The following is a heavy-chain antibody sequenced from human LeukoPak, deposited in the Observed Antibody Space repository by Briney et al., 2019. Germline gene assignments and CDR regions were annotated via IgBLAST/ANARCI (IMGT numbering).Heavy chain of an antibody. Sequence: PSETLSLTCAVYGGSFSGYSWSWIRQPPGQGLEWIGEIYHSGSTNYNPSLKSRVTISVDTSKNQFSLKLSSVTAADTAVYYCARRVGSRNRAFYYYMDVWGKGTTVTISS. CDR1: GGSFSGYS. V-gene: IGHV4-34*01. CDR3: ARRVGSRNRAFYYYMDV. CDR2: IYHSGST. D-gene: IGHD2-15*01. J-gene: IGHJ6*03.